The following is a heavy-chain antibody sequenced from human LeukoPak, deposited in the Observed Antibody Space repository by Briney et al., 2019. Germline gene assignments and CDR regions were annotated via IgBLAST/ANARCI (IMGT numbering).Heavy chain of an antibody. D-gene: IGHD3-10*01. CDR3: ARSLGVTMVRGAGYYYYGMDV. J-gene: IGHJ6*02. Sequence: ASVKVSCKASGYTFTSYAMHWVRQAPGQRLEWMGWINAGNGNTKYSQKFQGRVTITRDTSASTAYMELSSLRSEDTAVYYCARSLGVTMVRGAGYYYYGMDVWGQGTTVTVSS. CDR1: GYTFTSYA. V-gene: IGHV1-3*01. CDR2: INAGNGNT.